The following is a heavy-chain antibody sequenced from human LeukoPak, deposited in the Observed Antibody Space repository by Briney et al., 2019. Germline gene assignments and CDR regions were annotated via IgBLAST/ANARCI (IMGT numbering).Heavy chain of an antibody. D-gene: IGHD5-18*01. J-gene: IGHJ4*02. Sequence: PSETLSLTCAVSRYSIISGYYWGWIRQPPGKGLGWIGRIYHSGRTYYNPSLKSRVTLSVDTSKTQFSLKLSSVTAADTAVYYCARRAQNTAMVLVFDYWGQGTLVTVSS. CDR1: RYSIISGYY. CDR3: ARRAQNTAMVLVFDY. CDR2: IYHSGRT. V-gene: IGHV4-38-2*01.